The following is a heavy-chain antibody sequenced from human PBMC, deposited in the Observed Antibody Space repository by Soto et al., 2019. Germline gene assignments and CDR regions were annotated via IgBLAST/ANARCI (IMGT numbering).Heavy chain of an antibody. V-gene: IGHV4-59*08. D-gene: IGHD6-6*01. Sequence: SETLSLTCTVSGGSISSNYWTWIRQPPGKGLEWIGYVYNCGSTNYNPSLNSRVTLSIDMTNNHVSLILNSVTAADTAVYYCARGRGFYSSSDEFYFYSMDVWGQGTTVTVSS. CDR3: ARGRGFYSSSDEFYFYSMDV. CDR1: GGSISSNY. J-gene: IGHJ6*02. CDR2: VYNCGST.